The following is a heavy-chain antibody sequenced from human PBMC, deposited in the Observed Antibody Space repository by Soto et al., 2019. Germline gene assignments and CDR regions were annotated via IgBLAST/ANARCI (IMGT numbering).Heavy chain of an antibody. CDR1: GGSISSGGYY. CDR3: ARDSGYYGSGSPYNWFDP. D-gene: IGHD3-10*01. Sequence: PSETLSLTCTVSGGSISSGGYYWSWILQHPGKGLEWIGYIYYSGSTYYNPSLKSRVNISVDTSKNQFSLKLSSVTAADTAVYYCARDSGYYGSGSPYNWFDPWGQGTLVTVSS. J-gene: IGHJ5*02. CDR2: IYYSGST. V-gene: IGHV4-31*03.